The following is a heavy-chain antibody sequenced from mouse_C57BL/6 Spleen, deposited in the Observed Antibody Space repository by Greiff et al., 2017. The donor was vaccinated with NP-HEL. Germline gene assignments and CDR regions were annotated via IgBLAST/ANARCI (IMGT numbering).Heavy chain of an antibody. CDR3: ARDDPFAY. J-gene: IGHJ3*01. CDR2: SRNKANDYTT. V-gene: IGHV7-1*01. CDR1: GFTFSDFY. Sequence: EVMLVESGGGLVQSGRSLRLSCATSGFTFSDFYMEWVRQAPGKGLEWIAASRNKANDYTTEYSASVKGRFIVSRDTSQSILYLQMNALRAEDTAIYYCARDDPFAYWGQGTLVTVSA.